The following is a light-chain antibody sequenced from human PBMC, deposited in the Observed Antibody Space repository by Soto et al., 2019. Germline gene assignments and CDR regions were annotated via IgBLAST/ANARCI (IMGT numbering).Light chain of an antibody. CDR2: DAS. CDR3: QQYDNLPIT. J-gene: IGKJ5*01. V-gene: IGKV1-33*01. Sequence: DIQMTQSPSSLSASVGDRVTITCQASQDISKYLNWYQQKPGKAPKLLIYDASNFETGVPSRFSGSGSGTDFTFTISSLQPEDIATYYCQQYDNLPITFGQGTRLEIK. CDR1: QDISKY.